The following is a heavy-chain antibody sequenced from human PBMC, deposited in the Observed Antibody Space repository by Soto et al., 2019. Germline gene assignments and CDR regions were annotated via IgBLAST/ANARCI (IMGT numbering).Heavy chain of an antibody. D-gene: IGHD2-8*01. Sequence: SETLSLTCAFSGGSISSGGYSWSWIRQPPGKGLEWIGYIYHSGSTYYNPSLKSRVTISVDRSNNQFSLHLSSVTPDDTAVYYCVRLIGNSWLDSWGQGTPVTISS. J-gene: IGHJ5*01. CDR1: GGSISSGGYS. CDR3: VRLIGNSWLDS. CDR2: IYHSGST. V-gene: IGHV4-30-2*01.